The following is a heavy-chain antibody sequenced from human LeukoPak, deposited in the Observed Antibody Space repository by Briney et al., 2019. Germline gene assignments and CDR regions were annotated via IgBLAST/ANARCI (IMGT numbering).Heavy chain of an antibody. D-gene: IGHD3-10*01. CDR3: ARDSSWFGESRAFDI. CDR1: GGSISSSSYY. J-gene: IGHJ3*02. CDR2: IYYSGST. Sequence: SETLSLTCTVSGGSISSSSYYWGWIRQPPGKGLEWIGSIYYSGSTYYNPSLKSRVTISVDTSKNQFSLKLSSATAADTAVYYCARDSSWFGESRAFDIWGQGTMVTVSS. V-gene: IGHV4-39*07.